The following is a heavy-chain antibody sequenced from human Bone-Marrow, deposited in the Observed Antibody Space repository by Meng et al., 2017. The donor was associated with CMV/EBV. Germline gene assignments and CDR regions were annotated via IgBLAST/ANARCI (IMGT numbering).Heavy chain of an antibody. CDR3: ARQNIAARPFAY. CDR1: GFTFSSYS. D-gene: IGHD6-6*01. CDR2: ISSSSTI. J-gene: IGHJ4*02. V-gene: IGHV3-48*04. Sequence: GESLKISCAASGFTFSSYSMNWVRQAPGKGLEWVSYISSSSTIYYADSVKGRFTISRDNAKNSLYLQMNSLRAEDTAVYYCARQNIAARPFAYWGQGTLVTVSS.